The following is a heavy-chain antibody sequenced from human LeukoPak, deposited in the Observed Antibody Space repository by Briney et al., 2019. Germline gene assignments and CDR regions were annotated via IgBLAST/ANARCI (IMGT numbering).Heavy chain of an antibody. CDR3: ARQLRYFDWLSPFDP. V-gene: IGHV4-39*01. D-gene: IGHD3-9*01. CDR2: IYYSGNT. Sequence: SETLSLTCTVSGGSIRSNTYYWGWIRQPSGKGLEWIGSIYYSGNTYYNPSLKSRVTIPVDTSKSEFSLKLSSVTAADTAVYYCARQLRYFDWLSPFDPWGQGTLVTVSS. CDR1: GGSIRSNTYY. J-gene: IGHJ5*02.